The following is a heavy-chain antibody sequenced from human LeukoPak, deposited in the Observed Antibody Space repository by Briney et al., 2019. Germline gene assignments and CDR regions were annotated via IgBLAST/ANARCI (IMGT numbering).Heavy chain of an antibody. CDR2: IQYDGSHK. J-gene: IGHJ4*02. Sequence: GGSLRLSCVASGFAFSGYGMHWVRQAPGKGLEWVAFIQYDGSHKYYADSVKGRFTISRYNSKNTMYLQMNSLRAEDSAVFYCAKDSEYSSGWYFDSWGEGTQVTVS. CDR3: AKDSEYSSGWYFDS. CDR1: GFAFSGYG. D-gene: IGHD6-19*01. V-gene: IGHV3-30*02.